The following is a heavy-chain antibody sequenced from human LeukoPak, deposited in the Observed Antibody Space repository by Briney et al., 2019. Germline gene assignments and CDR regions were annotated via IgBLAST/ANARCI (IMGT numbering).Heavy chain of an antibody. V-gene: IGHV5-51*01. D-gene: IGHD3-22*01. CDR3: ARPSYYYDSSGPFDY. J-gene: IGHJ4*02. Sequence: PGASLQISCKGSGYSFTSYWIGWVRQLPGKGLEWMGIIYSGDSDTRYSPSFQGQVTISADKSISTAYLQWSSLKASDTAMYYCARPSYYYDSSGPFDYWGQGTLVTVSS. CDR2: IYSGDSDT. CDR1: GYSFTSYW.